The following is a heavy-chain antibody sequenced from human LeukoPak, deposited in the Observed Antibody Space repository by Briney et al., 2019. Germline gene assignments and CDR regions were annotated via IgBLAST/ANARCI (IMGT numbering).Heavy chain of an antibody. V-gene: IGHV3-30*02. CDR2: IRYDGSNQ. CDR3: AKEGFGNYYSAYFDY. D-gene: IGHD1-26*01. CDR1: GFSFSSYG. J-gene: IGHJ4*02. Sequence: GGSLRLSCAASGFSFSSYGMHWVRQAPGKGLEWVAFIRYDGSNQYYADSVKGRFTISRDNSKNTLYLQMNGLRAEDTAVYYCAKEGFGNYYSAYFDYWGQGTLVTVSS.